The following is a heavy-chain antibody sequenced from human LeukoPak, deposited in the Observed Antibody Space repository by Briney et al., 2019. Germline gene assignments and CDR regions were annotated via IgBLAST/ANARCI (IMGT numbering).Heavy chain of an antibody. CDR2: IYYSGST. D-gene: IGHD6-25*01. V-gene: IGHV4-59*08. J-gene: IGHJ4*02. CDR1: GGSIRSYY. Sequence: SETLSLTCTVSGGSIRSYYWSWIRQPPGKGLEWIGYIYYSGSTNYNPSLKSRVTISVDTSKKQFSLKLSSVTAADTAVYYCASSPPDAASAFDYWGQGTLVTVSS. CDR3: ASSPPDAASAFDY.